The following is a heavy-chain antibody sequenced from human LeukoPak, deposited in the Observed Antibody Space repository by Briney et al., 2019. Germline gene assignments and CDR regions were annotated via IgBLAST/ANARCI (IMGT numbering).Heavy chain of an antibody. CDR3: ARVVSEITYYYGSGSHGRFDP. CDR1: GFTVSSNY. D-gene: IGHD3-10*01. J-gene: IGHJ5*02. Sequence: PGGSLRLSCAASGFTVSSNYMSWVRQAPGKGLEWVSVIYSGGSTYYADSVKGRFTISRDNSKNTLYLQMNSLRAEDTAVYYCARVVSEITYYYGSGSHGRFDPWGQGTLVTVSS. V-gene: IGHV3-66*01. CDR2: IYSGGST.